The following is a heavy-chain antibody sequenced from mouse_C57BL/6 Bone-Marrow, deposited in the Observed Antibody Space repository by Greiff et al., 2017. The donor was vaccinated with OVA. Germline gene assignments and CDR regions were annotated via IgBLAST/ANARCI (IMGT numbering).Heavy chain of an antibody. V-gene: IGHV3-6*01. D-gene: IGHD1-1*01. CDR1: GYSITSGYY. CDR2: ISYDGSN. J-gene: IGHJ3*01. CDR3: ATDYYGSSYVGFAY. Sequence: EVKLEESGPGLVKPSQSLSLTCSVTGYSITSGYYWNWIRQFPGNKLEWMGYISYDGSNNYNPSLKNRISITRDTSKNQFFLKLNSVTTEDTATYYCATDYYGSSYVGFAYWGQGTLVTVSA.